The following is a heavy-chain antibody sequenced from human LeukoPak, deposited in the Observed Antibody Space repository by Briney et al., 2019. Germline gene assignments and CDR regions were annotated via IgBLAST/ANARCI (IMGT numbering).Heavy chain of an antibody. J-gene: IGHJ4*02. CDR2: ISWNSGSI. Sequence: GGSLRLSCAASGFTFDDYAMHWVRQAPGKGLEWVSGISWNSGSIGYADSVKGRFTISRDNAKNSLYLQMNSLRAEDTALYYCAKAPHKVRGVTRSPSYFDYWGQGTLVTVSS. CDR1: GFTFDDYA. D-gene: IGHD3-10*01. V-gene: IGHV3-9*01. CDR3: AKAPHKVRGVTRSPSYFDY.